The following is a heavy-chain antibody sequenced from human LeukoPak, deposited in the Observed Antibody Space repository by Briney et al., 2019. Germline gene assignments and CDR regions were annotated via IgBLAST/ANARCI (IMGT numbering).Heavy chain of an antibody. CDR1: GGSFSGYY. D-gene: IGHD3-10*01. Sequence: SETLSLTCAVYGGSFSGYYWSWIRQPPGKGLEWIGEINHSGSINYNPSLKSRVTISVDTSKNQFSLKLSSVTAADTAVYYCARPPYPSSGTYYLYYWGQGTLVTVSS. CDR3: ARPPYPSSGTYYLYY. V-gene: IGHV4-34*01. CDR2: INHSGSI. J-gene: IGHJ4*02.